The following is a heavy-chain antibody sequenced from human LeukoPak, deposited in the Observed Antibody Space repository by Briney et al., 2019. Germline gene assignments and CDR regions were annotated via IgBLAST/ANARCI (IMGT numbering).Heavy chain of an antibody. V-gene: IGHV3-48*02. CDR2: ISSSSSTI. D-gene: IGHD3-3*01. Sequence: GGSLRLSCAASGFTFSSYSMNWVRQAPGKGLEWVSYISSSSSTIYYADSVKGRFTIPRDNAKNSLYLQMNSLRDEDTAVYYCAREPAREYDFWSGYSFDYWGQGTLVTVSS. J-gene: IGHJ4*02. CDR1: GFTFSSYS. CDR3: AREPAREYDFWSGYSFDY.